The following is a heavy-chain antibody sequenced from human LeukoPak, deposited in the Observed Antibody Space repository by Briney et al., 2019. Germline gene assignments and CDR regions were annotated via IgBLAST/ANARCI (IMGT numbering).Heavy chain of an antibody. CDR2: IYSGGST. D-gene: IGHD6-6*01. J-gene: IGHJ3*02. CDR1: GFSVSTNY. CDR3: ASDSSSVFDDAFDI. V-gene: IGHV3-53*01. Sequence: PGGSLTLSRAASGFSVSTNYMSWVRQAPGKGLEWVSVIYSGGSTYYADSVKGRFTISRDNSKNTLYLQMNSLRVEDTAVYYCASDSSSVFDDAFDIWGQGTLVTVSS.